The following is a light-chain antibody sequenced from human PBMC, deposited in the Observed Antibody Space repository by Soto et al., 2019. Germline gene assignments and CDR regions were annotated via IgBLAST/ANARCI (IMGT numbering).Light chain of an antibody. CDR3: QQHGTSPIT. CDR2: DAS. CDR1: QSVSSY. J-gene: IGKJ5*01. Sequence: EIVLTQSPAPLSLSPGERATLSCRASQSVSSYLAWYQQKPGQPPRLLIYDASNRATGIPARFSGSGSGTDFTLTISSLEPEDVAVYYCQQHGTSPITFGQGTRLEIK. V-gene: IGKV3-11*01.